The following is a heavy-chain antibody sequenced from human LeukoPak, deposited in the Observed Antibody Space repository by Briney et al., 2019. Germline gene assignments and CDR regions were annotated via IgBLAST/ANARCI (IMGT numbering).Heavy chain of an antibody. CDR2: IYYSGST. CDR3: ARESISGASPTFDI. Sequence: SETLSLTCTVSGGSISSYYWSWIRQPPGKGLEWIWYIYYSGSTNYNPSLKSRVTISVDTSKNQFSLKLSSVTAADTAVYYCARESISGASPTFDIWGQGTMVTVSS. V-gene: IGHV4-59*01. CDR1: GGSISSYY. J-gene: IGHJ3*02. D-gene: IGHD2-21*01.